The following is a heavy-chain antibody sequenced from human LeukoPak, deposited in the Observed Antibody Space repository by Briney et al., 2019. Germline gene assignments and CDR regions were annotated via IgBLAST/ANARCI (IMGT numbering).Heavy chain of an antibody. CDR1: GGSISSYY. CDR2: IYYSGST. Sequence: SETLSLTCTVSGGSISSYYWSWIRQPPGKGVEWIGYIYYSGSTNYNPSLKSRVTISLDTSKNQFSLKLYSVTAADTAVYYCARHAPRIQLWLGLDYWGQGTLVTVSS. J-gene: IGHJ4*02. V-gene: IGHV4-59*08. CDR3: ARHAPRIQLWLGLDY. D-gene: IGHD5-18*01.